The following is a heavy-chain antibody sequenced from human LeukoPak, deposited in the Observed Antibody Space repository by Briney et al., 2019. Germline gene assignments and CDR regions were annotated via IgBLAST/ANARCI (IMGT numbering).Heavy chain of an antibody. CDR1: GFTFSGYA. J-gene: IGHJ3*02. CDR2: LDIGGSST. Sequence: GGPLRLSCAASGFTFSGYAMSWVRQAPGKGLEWVSALDIGGSSTYYADSVKGRFTISRDNSKSTLYLQMNGLRAEDTAVYYCARRDYGDPPVAFDIWGQGTMVTVSS. D-gene: IGHD4-17*01. V-gene: IGHV3-23*05. CDR3: ARRDYGDPPVAFDI.